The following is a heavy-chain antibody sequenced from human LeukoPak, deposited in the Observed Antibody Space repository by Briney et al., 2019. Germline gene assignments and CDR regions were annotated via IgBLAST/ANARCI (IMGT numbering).Heavy chain of an antibody. J-gene: IGHJ6*02. Sequence: GGSLRLSCAASGFTFSSYGMSWVRQAPGKGLEWVSAISGSGGSTYYADSVKGRFIISRDNSKNPLSLQMNILTAEDTATYYCAKGVVSGTLYYYGMDVWGQGTTVIVSS. V-gene: IGHV3-23*01. CDR1: GFTFSSYG. CDR2: ISGSGGST. CDR3: AKGVVSGTLYYYGMDV. D-gene: IGHD6-13*01.